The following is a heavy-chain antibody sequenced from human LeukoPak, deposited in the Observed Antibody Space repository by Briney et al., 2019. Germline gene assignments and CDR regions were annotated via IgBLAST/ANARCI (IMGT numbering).Heavy chain of an antibody. D-gene: IGHD5-24*01. J-gene: IGHJ1*01. CDR2: IHPDGSAK. V-gene: IGHV3-7*01. Sequence: GGSLRLSCLGTGLAFKNYLMTWIRQAPGKGLEWVANIHPDGSAKNYVDAVKGRFYISRDNAKNSPYLQLDNPTADATAVYYCASTFPYCGDGPCALGGQGALVIVSS. CDR3: ASTFPYCGDGPCAL. CDR1: GLAFKNYL.